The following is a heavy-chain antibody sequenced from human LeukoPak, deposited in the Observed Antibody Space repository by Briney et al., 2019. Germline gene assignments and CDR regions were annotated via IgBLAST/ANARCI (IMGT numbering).Heavy chain of an antibody. V-gene: IGHV3-21*01. CDR2: ISSRSSYI. D-gene: IGHD3-3*01. Sequence: PGGSLRLSCAASGFTFSSYSMNWVRQAPGKGLEWVSSISSRSSYIYYADSVKGRFTISRDNAKNSLYLQMNSLRAEDTAVYYCARGGITIFGVVIDWGQGTLVTVSS. CDR3: ARGGITIFGVVID. J-gene: IGHJ4*02. CDR1: GFTFSSYS.